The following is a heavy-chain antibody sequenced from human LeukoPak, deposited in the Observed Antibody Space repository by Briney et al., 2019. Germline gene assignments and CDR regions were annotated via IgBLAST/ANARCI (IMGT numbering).Heavy chain of an antibody. D-gene: IGHD2-2*01. CDR2: ISSSSSYI. CDR3: AREFAIHYYYMGV. V-gene: IGHV3-21*01. Sequence: PGGSLRLSCAASGFTFSSYSMNWVRQAPGKGLEGVSSISSSSSYIYYVDSVKGRFTISRDNAKNSLYLHMNSLRAEDTAVYYCAREFAIHYYYMGVWGKGTTVTVSS. CDR1: GFTFSSYS. J-gene: IGHJ6*03.